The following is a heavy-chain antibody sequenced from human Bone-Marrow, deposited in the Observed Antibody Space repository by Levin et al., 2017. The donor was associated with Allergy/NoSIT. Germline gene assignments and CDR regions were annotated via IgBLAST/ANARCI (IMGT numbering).Heavy chain of an antibody. J-gene: IGHJ5*02. CDR2: IRSKAYGGTT. Sequence: GESLKISCTASGFTFGDYAMSWFRQAPGKGLEWVGFIRSKAYGGTTEYAASVKGRFTISRDDSKSIAYLQMNSLKTEDTAVYYCTRWGIAAAGKRVYDNWFDPWGQGTLVTVSS. CDR3: TRWGIAAAGKRVYDNWFDP. CDR1: GFTFGDYA. V-gene: IGHV3-49*03. D-gene: IGHD6-13*01.